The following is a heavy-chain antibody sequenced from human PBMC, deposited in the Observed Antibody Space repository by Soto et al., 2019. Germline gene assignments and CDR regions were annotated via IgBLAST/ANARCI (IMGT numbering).Heavy chain of an antibody. Sequence: EVQLVESGGGLVKPGGSLRLSCAASGFTFNNAWMSWVRQAPGKGLEWVGRIKSKTDGGTTDYAAPVKGRFTISRDDSKDTLYRQMNSLKTEDTGVYDCTTEYSGGYDHGGQGTLVTVSS. CDR1: GFTFNNAW. J-gene: IGHJ5*02. CDR3: TTEYSGGYDH. V-gene: IGHV3-15*01. D-gene: IGHD5-12*01. CDR2: IKSKTDGGTT.